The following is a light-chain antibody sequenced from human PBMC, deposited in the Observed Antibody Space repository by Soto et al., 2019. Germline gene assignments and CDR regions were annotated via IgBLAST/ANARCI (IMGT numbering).Light chain of an antibody. CDR3: QHYNSYSEA. J-gene: IGKJ1*01. CDR2: KAS. CDR1: QTISSW. Sequence: DIQMTQSPSTLSGSVGDRVTITCRASQTISSWLAWYQQKPGKAPKLLIYKASTLKSGVPSRFSGSGSGTEVNLIISSLLRDDFATYFCQHYNSYSEAFGQGTTV. V-gene: IGKV1-5*03.